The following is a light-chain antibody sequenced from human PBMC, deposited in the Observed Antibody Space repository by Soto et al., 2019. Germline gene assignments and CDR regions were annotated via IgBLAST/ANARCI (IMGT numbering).Light chain of an antibody. CDR1: YPNIGSGYE. Sequence: QPVLPQPHSVYGAPGQRVTISCTGSYPNIGSGYEVHWYQQIPGTAPKLLISGHNNPPSGVPDRFFGSKSGTSASLTIIGLLAEDEADYYCQSYDSSLSGSGVFGGGTKLTVL. CDR2: GHN. CDR3: QSYDSSLSGSGV. J-gene: IGLJ3*02. V-gene: IGLV1-40*01.